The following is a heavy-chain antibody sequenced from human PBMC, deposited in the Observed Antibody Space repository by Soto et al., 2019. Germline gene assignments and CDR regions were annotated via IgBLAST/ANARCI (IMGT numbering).Heavy chain of an antibody. CDR3: ARASNYSSNVRNFDY. CDR2: IYHSGST. V-gene: IGHV4-4*02. Sequence: SETLSLTCAVSGGSITYNNWWSWVRQPPGKGLEWIGEIYHSGSTNYNPSLKSRVTISVDKSNNQFSLKLSSVTAADTAVYYCARASNYSSNVRNFDYWGQGTPVTVSS. CDR1: GGSITYNNW. D-gene: IGHD6-13*01. J-gene: IGHJ4*02.